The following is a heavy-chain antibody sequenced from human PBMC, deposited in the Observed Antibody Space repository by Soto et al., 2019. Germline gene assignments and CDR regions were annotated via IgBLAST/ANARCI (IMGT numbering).Heavy chain of an antibody. CDR1: GYTFTSYA. V-gene: IGHV1-3*01. CDR2: INAGNGNT. D-gene: IGHD3-9*01. J-gene: IGHJ5*02. CDR3: ASAPLRYCDGLLLPGWFDP. Sequence: QVQLVQSGAEVKKPGASVKVSCKASGYTFTSYAMHWVRQAPGQRLEWMGWINAGNGNTKYSQKFQGRVTITRDTSASTAYMELSSLRSEDTAVYYCASAPLRYCDGLLLPGWFDPWGQGTLVTVSS.